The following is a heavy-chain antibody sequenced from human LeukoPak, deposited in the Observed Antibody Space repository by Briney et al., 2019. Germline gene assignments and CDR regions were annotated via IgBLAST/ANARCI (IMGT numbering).Heavy chain of an antibody. CDR1: GFTFNFFS. D-gene: IGHD3-22*01. J-gene: IGHJ4*02. Sequence: GGSLRLSCAASGFTFNFFSMNWVRQAPGKGLEWVSYISSSGSTIYHADSVKGRFTISRDDSKNTLFLQMNSLRAEGTAVYYCAREDYYFDSSGTHYFDYWGQGTLVTVSS. V-gene: IGHV3-48*01. CDR2: ISSSGSTI. CDR3: AREDYYFDSSGTHYFDY.